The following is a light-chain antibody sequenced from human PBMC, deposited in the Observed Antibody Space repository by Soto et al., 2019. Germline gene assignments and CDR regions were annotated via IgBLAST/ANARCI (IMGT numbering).Light chain of an antibody. Sequence: QSVLTQPASVSGSPGQSITISCTGTSSDVGSYNLVSWYQQHPGKAPKLMIYDGIKRPSGVSNRFSGSKSGNTASLTISGLQAEDEADYYCCSYAGSSTWVFGGGTKLTVL. CDR2: DGI. CDR1: SSDVGSYNL. V-gene: IGLV2-23*01. CDR3: CSYAGSSTWV. J-gene: IGLJ3*02.